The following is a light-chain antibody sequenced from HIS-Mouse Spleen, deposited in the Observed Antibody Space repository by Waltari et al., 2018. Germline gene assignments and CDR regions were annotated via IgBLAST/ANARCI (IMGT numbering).Light chain of an antibody. V-gene: IGLV2-23*01. CDR1: SSDVGSYNL. CDR2: EGS. CDR3: CSYAGSSTVV. Sequence: QSALTQPASVSGSPGQSITISCTGPSSDVGSYNLVPWYQQHPGKAPKLMIYEGSKRPSGVSNRFSGSKSGNTASLTISGLQAEDEADYYCCSYAGSSTVVFGGGTKLTVL. J-gene: IGLJ2*01.